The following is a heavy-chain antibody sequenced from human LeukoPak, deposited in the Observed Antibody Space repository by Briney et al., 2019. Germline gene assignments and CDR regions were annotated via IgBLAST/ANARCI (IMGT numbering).Heavy chain of an antibody. CDR2: IYPGDSDT. Sequence: GESLKISCKGSGYNFTSYWIGWVRQLPGEGLEWVGIIYPGDSDTIYSPSFQGQVTISADKSINTAYLQWSSLKASDTDMYYCARHRGDMAVAGTIDYWGQGTLVTVSS. D-gene: IGHD6-19*01. CDR3: ARHRGDMAVAGTIDY. J-gene: IGHJ4*02. CDR1: GYNFTSYW. V-gene: IGHV5-51*01.